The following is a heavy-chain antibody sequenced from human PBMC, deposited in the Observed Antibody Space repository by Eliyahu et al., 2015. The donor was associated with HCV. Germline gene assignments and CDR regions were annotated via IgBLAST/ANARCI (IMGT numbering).Heavy chain of an antibody. J-gene: IGHJ5*02. CDR2: LHSSGSX. Sequence: QVQLQESGPGLVKPSETLSLTCTVSGGSITTXXXSWIRQPPGKGXEWIGYLHSSGSXNYNPSLKSRVTISLDTSKNQFSLNLTSVTAADTAVYYCASGGGGIAVAGTGGWFDPWGQGTLVTVSS. D-gene: IGHD6-19*01. V-gene: IGHV4-59*01. CDR3: ASGGGGIAVAGTGGWFDP. CDR1: GGSITTXX.